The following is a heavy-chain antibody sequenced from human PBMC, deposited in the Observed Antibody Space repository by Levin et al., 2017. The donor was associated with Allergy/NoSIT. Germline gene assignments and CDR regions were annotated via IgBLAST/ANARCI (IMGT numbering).Heavy chain of an antibody. CDR2: IKSKTDGGTT. Sequence: LSLTCAASGITFSNAWMSWARQAPGKGLEWVGRIKSKTDGGTTEYAAPVKGRFTISRDDSKNTLYLQMNSLKTEDTAVYFFTTYSSSWYYFDYWGQGTLVTVSS. J-gene: IGHJ4*02. CDR1: GITFSNAW. CDR3: TTYSSSWYYFDY. D-gene: IGHD6-13*01. V-gene: IGHV3-15*01.